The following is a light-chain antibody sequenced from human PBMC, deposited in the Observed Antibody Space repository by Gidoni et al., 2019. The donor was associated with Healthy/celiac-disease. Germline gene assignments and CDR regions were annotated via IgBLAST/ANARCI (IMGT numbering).Light chain of an antibody. V-gene: IGKV3-20*01. CDR2: GAS. Sequence: EIVLTQSPGTLSLSPGERATLSCMASQSVSSSYLAWYQQKPGQAPRLLIYGASSRATGIPDRFSGSGSGTDFTLTISRLEPEAFAVYYCQQYGSSPPLTCXGXTKVEIK. CDR3: QQYGSSPPLT. J-gene: IGKJ4*01. CDR1: QSVSSSY.